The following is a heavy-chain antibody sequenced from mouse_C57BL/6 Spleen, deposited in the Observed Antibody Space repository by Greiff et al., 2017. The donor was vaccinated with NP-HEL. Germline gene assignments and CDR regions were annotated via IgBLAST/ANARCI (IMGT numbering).Heavy chain of an antibody. CDR2: IYPGSGST. J-gene: IGHJ4*01. CDR1: GYTFTSYW. D-gene: IGHD2-4*01. V-gene: IGHV1-55*01. CDR3: ARRGLRRWAMDY. Sequence: QVQLQQPGAELVKPGASVKMSCKASGYTFTSYWITWVKQRPGQGLEWIGDIYPGSGSTNYNEKFKSKATLTVDTSSSTAYMQLSSLTSEDSAAYYCARRGLRRWAMDYWGQGTSVTVSS.